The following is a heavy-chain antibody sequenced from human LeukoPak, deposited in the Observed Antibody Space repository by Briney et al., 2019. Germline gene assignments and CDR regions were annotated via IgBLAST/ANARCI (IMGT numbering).Heavy chain of an antibody. D-gene: IGHD2-15*01. J-gene: IGHJ3*02. CDR3: ARVNRGYCSGGSCYLLPFDI. Sequence: SVTVSCKASGGIFSSYAISRVRQAPGQGLEWLGGIIPILDTANYAQKFQGRVTITTDESTSTAYMELSSLRSEDTAVYYCARVNRGYCSGGSCYLLPFDIWGQGTMVTVSS. CDR1: GGIFSSYA. CDR2: IIPILDTA. V-gene: IGHV1-69*05.